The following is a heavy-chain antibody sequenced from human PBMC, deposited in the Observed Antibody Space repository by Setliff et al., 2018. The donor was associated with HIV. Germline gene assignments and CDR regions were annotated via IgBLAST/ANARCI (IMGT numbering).Heavy chain of an antibody. Sequence: SQTLSLTCNVSGGSINSYWWTWMRQPPGKEPQYIGSIHHSGSTNYNPSLKSRVTISVDTSRNQFSLRLSSVTAADTAVYFCAKQPGGQSFFDYWGQGTLVTVSS. D-gene: IGHD2-15*01. CDR2: IHHSGST. J-gene: IGHJ4*02. CDR3: AKQPGGQSFFDY. V-gene: IGHV4-59*01. CDR1: GGSINSYW.